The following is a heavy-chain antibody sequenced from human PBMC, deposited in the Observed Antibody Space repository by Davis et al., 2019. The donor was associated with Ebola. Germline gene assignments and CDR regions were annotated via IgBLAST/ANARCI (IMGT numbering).Heavy chain of an antibody. D-gene: IGHD1-14*01. CDR2: ISGSGSST. J-gene: IGHJ6*02. V-gene: IGHV3-23*01. Sequence: GESLTLSCAASGFTFNPYAMSWVRQAPGKGLEWVSAISGSGSSTYYADSVKGRFTISRDNSKNTLYLQMNSLRADDTAVYYCAKGGTIYYYYGMDVWGQGTTVTVSS. CDR3: AKGGTIYYYYGMDV. CDR1: GFTFNPYA.